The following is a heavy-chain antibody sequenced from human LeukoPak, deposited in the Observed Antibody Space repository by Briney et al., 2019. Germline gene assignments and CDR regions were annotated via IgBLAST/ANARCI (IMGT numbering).Heavy chain of an antibody. CDR1: GSFILTSY. Sequence: SETLPLTCPVSGSFILTSYWRWLRQPPGKGLAWIGYIYYSGGTNYNPSLKIRVTISVDTSKNQFSLKLSSVTAADTAVYFCARGPVTTGYFAYWGQGTLVTVSS. D-gene: IGHD4-17*01. CDR3: ARGPVTTGYFAY. V-gene: IGHV4-59*01. J-gene: IGHJ4*02. CDR2: IYYSGGT.